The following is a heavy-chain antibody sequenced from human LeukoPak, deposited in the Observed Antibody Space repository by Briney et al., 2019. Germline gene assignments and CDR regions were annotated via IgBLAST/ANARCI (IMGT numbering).Heavy chain of an antibody. CDR1: GFTFDDYA. CDR2: ISWNSGSI. J-gene: IGHJ4*02. V-gene: IGHV3-9*01. CDR3: AKDINPPKYCSSTSCYSGFDY. D-gene: IGHD2-2*01. Sequence: GRSLRLSCAASGFTFDDYAMHWVRQAPGKGLEWVSGISWNSGSIGYADSVKGRFTTSRDNAKNSLYLQMNSLRAEDTALYYCAKDINPPKYCSSTSCYSGFDYWGQGTLVTVSS.